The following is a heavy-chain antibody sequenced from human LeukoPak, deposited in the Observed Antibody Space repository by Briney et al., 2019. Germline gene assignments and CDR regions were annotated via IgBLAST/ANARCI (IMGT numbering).Heavy chain of an antibody. J-gene: IGHJ4*02. CDR1: GYTFTNYY. Sequence: ASVKVSCTASGYTFTNYYMNWVRQAPGQGLEWMGIINPSGGSTSYAQKFQGRVTVTRDTSTSTVYMELSSLRSEDTAMYYCAREGEIGYDLSDYWGQGTLVTVSS. V-gene: IGHV1-46*01. CDR3: AREGEIGYDLSDY. CDR2: INPSGGST. D-gene: IGHD5-12*01.